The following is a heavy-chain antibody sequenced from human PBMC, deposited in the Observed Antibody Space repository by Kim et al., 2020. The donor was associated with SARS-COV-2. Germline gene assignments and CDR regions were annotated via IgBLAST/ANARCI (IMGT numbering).Heavy chain of an antibody. CDR1: GGSISSSSYY. Sequence: SETLSLTCTVSGGSISSSSYYWGWIRQPPGKGLEWIGSIYYSGSTYYNPSLKSRVTISVDTSKNQFSLKLSSVTAADTAVYYCARHEPPGVVNTIDYWGQGTLVTVSS. CDR3: ARHEPPGVVNTIDY. J-gene: IGHJ4*02. CDR2: IYYSGST. V-gene: IGHV4-39*01. D-gene: IGHD3-22*01.